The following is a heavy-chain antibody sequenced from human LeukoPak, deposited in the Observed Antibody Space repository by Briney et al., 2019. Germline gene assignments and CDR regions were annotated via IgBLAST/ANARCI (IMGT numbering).Heavy chain of an antibody. J-gene: IGHJ4*02. V-gene: IGHV3-21*06. CDR1: GFTFSSYA. CDR3: ARDRGGVHGVMDY. Sequence: GSLRLSCAASGFTFSSYAMSWVRQAPGKGLEWVSSISSSGSYTYSADSVKGRFTISRDNAKTSLYLQMNSLRAEDTAIYYCARDRGGVHGVMDYWGQGTLVTVSS. CDR2: ISSSGSYT. D-gene: IGHD3-16*01.